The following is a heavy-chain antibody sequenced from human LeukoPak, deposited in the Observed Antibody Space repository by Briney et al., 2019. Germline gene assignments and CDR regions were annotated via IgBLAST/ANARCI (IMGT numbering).Heavy chain of an antibody. J-gene: IGHJ5*02. D-gene: IGHD2-15*01. V-gene: IGHV4-31*03. CDR2: IYYSGST. CDR3: ARYYRSGGSCLPVYNWFDP. Sequence: SETLSLTCTVSGGSISSGGYYWSWIRQHPGKGLEWIGYIYYSGSTYYNPSLKSRVTISVDTSKNQFSLKLSSMTAADTAVYYCARYYRSGGSCLPVYNWFDPWGQGTLVTVSS. CDR1: GGSISSGGYY.